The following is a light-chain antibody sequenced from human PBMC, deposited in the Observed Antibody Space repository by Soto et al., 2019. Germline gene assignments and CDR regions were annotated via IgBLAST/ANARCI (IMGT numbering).Light chain of an antibody. CDR3: SSYTSSTHVV. J-gene: IGLJ2*01. Sequence: QSALTQPASVSGSPGQSITISCTGTSSDVGGYNYVSWYQQHPDKAPKLMIFDVSSRPSGVSNRFSGSKSGSTASLTISGLQADDEADYYCSSYTSSTHVVFGGGTKLTVL. CDR1: SSDVGGYNY. V-gene: IGLV2-14*03. CDR2: DVS.